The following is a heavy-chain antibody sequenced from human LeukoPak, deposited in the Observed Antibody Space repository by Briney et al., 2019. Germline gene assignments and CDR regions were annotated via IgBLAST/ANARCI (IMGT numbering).Heavy chain of an antibody. D-gene: IGHD6-19*01. CDR3: AKSAVAGKKYYFDY. CDR2: ISGSGGST. Sequence: PGGSLRLSCAASGFTLSSYWMSWVRQAPGKGLEWVSAISGSGGSTCYADSVKGRFTISRDNSKNTLYLQMNSLRAGDTAVYYCAKSAVAGKKYYFDYWGQGTLVTVSS. CDR1: GFTLSSYW. J-gene: IGHJ4*02. V-gene: IGHV3-23*01.